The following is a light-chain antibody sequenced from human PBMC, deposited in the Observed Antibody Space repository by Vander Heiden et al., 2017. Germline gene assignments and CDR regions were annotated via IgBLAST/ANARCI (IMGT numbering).Light chain of an antibody. J-gene: IGKJ5*01. V-gene: IGKV1-39*01. Sequence: DIQLTPSPSSLSASVGDRVTITCRASQSISSYLNWYKQKPGKAPKLLIYAASSLQSGVPSRFSGSGSGTDFTLTISSLQPKDFATYYCQQSYSTPVTFGQGTRLEIK. CDR2: AAS. CDR3: QQSYSTPVT. CDR1: QSISSY.